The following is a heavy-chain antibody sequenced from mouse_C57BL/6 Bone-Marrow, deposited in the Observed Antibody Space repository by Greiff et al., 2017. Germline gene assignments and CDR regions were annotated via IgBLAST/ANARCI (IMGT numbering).Heavy chain of an antibody. CDR3: AGGGGYYAYWYFDV. D-gene: IGHD2-3*01. Sequence: VKQRPGQGLEWIGYIYIGNGYTEYTEKFKGKATLTSDTSSSTAYMQLSSLTSEGSAIYFCAGGGGYYAYWYFDVWGTGTTVTVSA. CDR2: IYIGNGYT. V-gene: IGHV1-58*01. J-gene: IGHJ1*03.